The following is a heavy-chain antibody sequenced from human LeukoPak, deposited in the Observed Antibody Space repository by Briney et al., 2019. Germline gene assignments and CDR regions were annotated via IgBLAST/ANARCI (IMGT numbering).Heavy chain of an antibody. V-gene: IGHV3-23*01. CDR3: AKDNYYYGSGSQNDY. J-gene: IGHJ4*02. Sequence: PGGSLRLSCAASGFTFNNYAMSWVRQAPGKGLEWVSAISGSGGSTYYADSVKGRFTISRDNSKNTLYLQMNSLRAEDTAVYYCAKDNYYYGSGSQNDYWGQGTLVTVSS. D-gene: IGHD3-10*01. CDR2: ISGSGGST. CDR1: GFTFNNYA.